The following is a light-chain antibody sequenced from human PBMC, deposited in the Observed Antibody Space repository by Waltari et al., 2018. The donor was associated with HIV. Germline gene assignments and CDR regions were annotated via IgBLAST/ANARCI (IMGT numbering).Light chain of an antibody. V-gene: IGKV4-1*01. J-gene: IGKJ4*01. Sequence: DIVMTQSPDSLAVSLGARATINCKSSQSVFFSSNNRNYISWYEQKPGQPPKLIIYWASTRQSGVPDRFSGSGSGTNFTLSISSLQAEDVAVYFCQQTYTTPPTFGGGTKVEI. CDR1: QSVFFSSNNRNY. CDR3: QQTYTTPPT. CDR2: WAS.